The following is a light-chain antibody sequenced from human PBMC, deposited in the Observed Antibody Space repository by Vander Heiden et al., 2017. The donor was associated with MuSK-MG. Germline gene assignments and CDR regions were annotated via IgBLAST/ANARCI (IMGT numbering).Light chain of an antibody. CDR3: QQDGSSPLA. Sequence: EIVLTQSPGTLSLSPGERATLSCRASQSVTSIYLAWYQHKPGQAPRLLIYDASSRATGIPDRFSGSGSGTDFTLTISRLEPEDFAVYYCQQDGSSPLAFGQGTKVEIK. CDR1: QSVTSIY. V-gene: IGKV3-20*01. CDR2: DAS. J-gene: IGKJ1*01.